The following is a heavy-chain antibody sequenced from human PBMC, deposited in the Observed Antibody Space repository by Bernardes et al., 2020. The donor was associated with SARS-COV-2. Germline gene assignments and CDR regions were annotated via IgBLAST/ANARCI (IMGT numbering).Heavy chain of an antibody. D-gene: IGHD5-12*01. CDR1: GFSLSTSGVG. V-gene: IGHV2-5*01. CDR2: IYWTNDK. CDR3: AHTSVVGDSGYGGFDF. Sequence: SGPTLVKPTQTLTLTCTFSGFSLSTSGVGVAWIRQPPGKALEWLALIYWTNDKRYSPSLKTRLSITKDTSKNQVVLTLTNMDPVDTATYFCAHTSVVGDSGYGGFDFWGQGTRVTVPS. J-gene: IGHJ4*02.